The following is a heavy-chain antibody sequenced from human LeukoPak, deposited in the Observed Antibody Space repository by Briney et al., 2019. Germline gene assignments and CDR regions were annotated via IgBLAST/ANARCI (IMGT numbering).Heavy chain of an antibody. D-gene: IGHD6-13*01. J-gene: IGHJ4*02. CDR1: GGSFSNYY. CDR2: INHSGST. V-gene: IGHV4-34*01. Sequence: ETLSLTCAVYGGSFSNYYWTWIRQPPGKGLEWIGEINHSGSTNYNPSLKSRVTISVDTSKNQFSLQLNSVTPEDTAVYYCARGVGAAAIDFDYWGQGTLVTVSS. CDR3: ARGVGAAAIDFDY.